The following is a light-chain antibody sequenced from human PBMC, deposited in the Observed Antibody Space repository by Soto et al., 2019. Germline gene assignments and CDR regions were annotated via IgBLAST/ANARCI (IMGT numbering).Light chain of an antibody. CDR2: EVT. CDR3: SSYARSNILV. Sequence: QSVLTQPPSASGSPGQSVTISCTGTSSDVGGYNYVSWYQQHPGKVPKLMIYEVTKRPSGVPDRFSGSKSGNTASLTVSGLQAEDEADYYCSSYARSNILVFGGGTKLTVL. CDR1: SSDVGGYNY. J-gene: IGLJ3*02. V-gene: IGLV2-8*01.